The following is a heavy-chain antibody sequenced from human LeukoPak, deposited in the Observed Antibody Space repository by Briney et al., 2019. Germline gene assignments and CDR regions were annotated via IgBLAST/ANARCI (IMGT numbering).Heavy chain of an antibody. V-gene: IGHV4-39*01. D-gene: IGHD3-3*01. J-gene: IGHJ3*02. CDR3: ARLDDFWSGSGSFDI. CDR1: GGSISNTNYY. CDR2: VYYNGFT. Sequence: PSETLSLTCTVSGGSISNTNYYWGWVRQSPGKGLEWIGNVYYNGFTYYSPSLKGRVTISVDTSKNQFSLKLTSVTAADSAVYYCARLDDFWSGSGSFDIWGQGTLVTVSS.